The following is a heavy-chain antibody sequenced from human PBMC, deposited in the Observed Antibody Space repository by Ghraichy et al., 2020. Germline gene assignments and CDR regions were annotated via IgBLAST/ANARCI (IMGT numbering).Heavy chain of an antibody. CDR3: ARGEMATIANFDY. CDR2: IIPIFGTA. CDR1: GGTFSSYA. Sequence: SVKVSCKASGGTFSSYAISWVRQAPGQGLEWMGGIIPIFGTANYAQKFQGRVTITADESTSTAYMELSSLRSEDTAVYYCARGEMATIANFDYWGQGTLVTVSS. J-gene: IGHJ4*02. V-gene: IGHV1-69*13. D-gene: IGHD5-24*01.